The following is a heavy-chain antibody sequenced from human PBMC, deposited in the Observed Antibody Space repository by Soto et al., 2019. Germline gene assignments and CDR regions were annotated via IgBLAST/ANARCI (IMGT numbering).Heavy chain of an antibody. Sequence: GGSLRLSCAASGFTFSSYGMHWVRQAPGKGLEWVAVIWYDGSNKYYADSVKGRFTISRDNSKNTLYLQMNSLRAEDTAVYYCARGEEGFGLPTVDYWGQGTLVTVSS. CDR3: ARGEEGFGLPTVDY. CDR2: IWYDGSNK. J-gene: IGHJ4*02. V-gene: IGHV3-33*01. D-gene: IGHD3-3*01. CDR1: GFTFSSYG.